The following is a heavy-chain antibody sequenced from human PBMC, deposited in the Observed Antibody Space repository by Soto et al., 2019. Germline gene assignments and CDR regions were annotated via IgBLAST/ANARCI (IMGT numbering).Heavy chain of an antibody. CDR1: GFSFSTFD. CDR2: IRGVDGIT. CDR3: AKGAWLDF. Sequence: PGGSLRLSCEASGFSFSTFDMSWVRQAPGKGLQCVSFIRGVDGITYYAASVRGRFTISRDNSRNTLYLQMNSLRADDTALYYCAKGAWLDFWGRGPLVTVSS. J-gene: IGHJ4*02. D-gene: IGHD5-12*01. V-gene: IGHV3-23*01.